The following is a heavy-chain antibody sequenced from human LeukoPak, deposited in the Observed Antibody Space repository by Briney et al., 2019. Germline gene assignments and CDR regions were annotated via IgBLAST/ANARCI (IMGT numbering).Heavy chain of an antibody. CDR2: INTNTGNP. D-gene: IGHD3-10*01. CDR3: ARVPYAGGYWVYYYYMDV. CDR1: GYTFTSYA. Sequence: ASVKVSCKASGYTFTSYAMNWVRQAPGQGLEWMGWINTNTGNPTYARGFTGRFVFSLDTSVSTAYLQISSLKAEDTAVYYCARVPYAGGYWVYYYYMDVWGKGTTVTVSS. J-gene: IGHJ6*03. V-gene: IGHV7-4-1*02.